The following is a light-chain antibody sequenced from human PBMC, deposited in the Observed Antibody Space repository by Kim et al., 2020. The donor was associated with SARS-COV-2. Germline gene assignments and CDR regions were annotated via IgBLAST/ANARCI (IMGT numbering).Light chain of an antibody. V-gene: IGLV1-40*01. Sequence: RVIISGTGSSSNIEAGCDVNWYQHCPGTAPKLLMYSNDNRPSGVPDRFSGSKSGTSASLAISGLQAEDEAYYYCQSYDSGLRAWVFGGGTQLTVL. J-gene: IGLJ2*01. CDR3: QSYDSGLRAWV. CDR2: SND. CDR1: SSNIEAGCD.